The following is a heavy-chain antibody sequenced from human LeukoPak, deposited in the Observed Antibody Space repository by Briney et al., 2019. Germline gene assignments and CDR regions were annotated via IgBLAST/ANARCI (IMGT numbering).Heavy chain of an antibody. CDR2: IYSGGST. Sequence: GGSLRLSCAVSGVTISSSYMSWVRQAPGKGLEWVSVIYSGGSTYYADSVKGRFTIARDNSKNTLYLQMNSLRAEDTAVYYCARESNYDYWGQGTLVTVSS. J-gene: IGHJ4*02. CDR3: ARESNYDY. V-gene: IGHV3-66*02. CDR1: GVTISSSY.